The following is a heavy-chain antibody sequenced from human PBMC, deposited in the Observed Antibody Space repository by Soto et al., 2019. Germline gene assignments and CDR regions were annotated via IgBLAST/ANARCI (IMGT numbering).Heavy chain of an antibody. CDR1: GFTFSSYG. D-gene: IGHD4-17*01. J-gene: IGHJ4*02. CDR3: AKIPTTVTPIDY. Sequence: HPGGSLRLSCAASGFTFSSYGMHWVRQAPGKGLEWVAVISYDGSNKYYADSVKGRFTISRDNSKNTLYLQMNSLRAEDTAVYYCAKIPTTVTPIDYWGQGTLVTVS. CDR2: ISYDGSNK. V-gene: IGHV3-30*18.